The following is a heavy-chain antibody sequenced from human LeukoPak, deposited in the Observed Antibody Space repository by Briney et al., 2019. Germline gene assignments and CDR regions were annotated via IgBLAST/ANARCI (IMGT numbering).Heavy chain of an antibody. J-gene: IGHJ4*02. D-gene: IGHD4-17*01. CDR2: FHTDGDT. CDR1: GFTFSSYD. CDR3: ARGSGPGVTTIDS. Sequence: GGSLRLSCAASGFTFSSYDMHWVRRATGKGLEWVSAFHTDGDTYYSDSVKGRFTISRENAKNSLYLQMNSLRAGDTVVYYCARGSGPGVTTIDSWGQGTLVTVSS. V-gene: IGHV3-13*01.